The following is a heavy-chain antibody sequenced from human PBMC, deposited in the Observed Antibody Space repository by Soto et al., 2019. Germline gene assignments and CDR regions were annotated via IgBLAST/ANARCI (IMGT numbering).Heavy chain of an antibody. V-gene: IGHV1-3*01. CDR3: ARVRRISGTQYYYYGMDV. Sequence: GASVKVSCKASGYTFTSYAMHWVRQAPGQRLEWMGWINAGNGNTKYSQKFQGRVTITRDTSASTAYMELSSLRSEDTAVYYCARVRRISGTQYYYYGMDVWGQGTTVTVSS. J-gene: IGHJ6*02. CDR2: INAGNGNT. CDR1: GYTFTSYA. D-gene: IGHD1-1*01.